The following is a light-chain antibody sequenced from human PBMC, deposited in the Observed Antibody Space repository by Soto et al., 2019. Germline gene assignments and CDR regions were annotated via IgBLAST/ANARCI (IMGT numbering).Light chain of an antibody. Sequence: QSALTQPPSASGSPGQSVTISCTGTSSDVGGYNYVSWYQQHPGEAPKLMIYEVSKRPSGVPDRFSGSQSGNTASLTVSGLQAEDEADYYCSSYAGSNNPVVFGGGTKVTVL. CDR2: EVS. V-gene: IGLV2-8*01. CDR3: SSYAGSNNPVV. CDR1: SSDVGGYNY. J-gene: IGLJ2*01.